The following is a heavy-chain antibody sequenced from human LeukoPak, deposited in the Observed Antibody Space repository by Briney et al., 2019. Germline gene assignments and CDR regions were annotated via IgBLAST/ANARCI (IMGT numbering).Heavy chain of an antibody. D-gene: IGHD3-10*01. CDR1: GFTFSSYA. J-gene: IGHJ4*02. CDR2: ISGSTVAR. Sequence: PGGSLRLSCAGSGFTFSSYAMSWVRQAPGKGLEWVLAISGSTVARYYADSVKGRFTISRDSAKNTLYLQMNNLRAEDTGVYYCAKDRGYGSGSYSGMYYFDYWGQGTLVTVSS. V-gene: IGHV3-23*01. CDR3: AKDRGYGSGSYSGMYYFDY.